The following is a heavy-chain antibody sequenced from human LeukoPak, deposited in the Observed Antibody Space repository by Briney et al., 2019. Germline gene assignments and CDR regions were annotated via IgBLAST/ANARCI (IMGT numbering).Heavy chain of an antibody. CDR2: INTDGSST. Sequence: GGSLRLSCAASGFTFSSYWMHWVRQAPGKGLVWVSRINTDGSSTSYADSVKGRFTISRDNAKNTLYLQMNSLRAEDTAVYYCARFRVTIAARSPEWYFDLWGRGTLVTVSS. V-gene: IGHV3-74*01. J-gene: IGHJ2*01. CDR1: GFTFSSYW. D-gene: IGHD6-6*01. CDR3: ARFRVTIAARSPEWYFDL.